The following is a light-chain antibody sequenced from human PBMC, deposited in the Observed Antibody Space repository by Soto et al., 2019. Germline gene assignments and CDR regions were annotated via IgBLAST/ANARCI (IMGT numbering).Light chain of an antibody. Sequence: DIQVTPSPSSLSASVGDRVTITCRSSQAIFTFLNWYQQKEGKAPRFLIYATSNLQSGVPSRFSGTGSGTEFTLTISSLQPEDFATYFCQQYNTYSSLTFGGGTKVDIK. CDR1: QAIFTF. V-gene: IGKV1-39*01. J-gene: IGKJ4*01. CDR2: ATS. CDR3: QQYNTYSSLT.